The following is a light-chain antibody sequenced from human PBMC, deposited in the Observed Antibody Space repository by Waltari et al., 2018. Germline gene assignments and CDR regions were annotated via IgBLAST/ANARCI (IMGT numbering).Light chain of an antibody. CDR3: MQALQTPYT. J-gene: IGKJ2*01. CDR1: PSLLHANVYKY. Sequence: ILMTQSPLSLPVTPGEPASITCRSLPSLLHANVYKYLDWYLQRPGQSPQLLIYLASNRAACVPDRFRGSGSAADFTLNIRRVEAEDVGVYYCMQALQTPYTFGQGTKLEIK. V-gene: IGKV2-28*01. CDR2: LAS.